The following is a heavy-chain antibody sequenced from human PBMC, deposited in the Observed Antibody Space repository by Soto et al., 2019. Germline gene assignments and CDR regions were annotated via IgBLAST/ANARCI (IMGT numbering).Heavy chain of an antibody. CDR1: GGSFSGYY. D-gene: IGHD3-22*01. Sequence: TSETLSLTCAVYGGSFSGYYWSWIRQPPGQGLEWIGEINHSGSTNYNPSLKSRVTISVDTSKNQFSLKLSSVTAADTAVYYCAINQGSSGPGHAPNGGFDYWGQGTLVTVSS. J-gene: IGHJ4*02. V-gene: IGHV4-34*01. CDR2: INHSGST. CDR3: AINQGSSGPGHAPNGGFDY.